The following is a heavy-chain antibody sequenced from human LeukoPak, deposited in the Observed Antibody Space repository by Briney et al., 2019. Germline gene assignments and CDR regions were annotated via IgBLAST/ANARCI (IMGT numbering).Heavy chain of an antibody. CDR3: AREQSYGEVNWFDP. Sequence: GGSLRLSCAASGFTVSSNYINWVRQAPGKGLEWVSVLYSGGDTYYADSVKGRFTVSRDNSKNTLYLQMNSLRVEDTAVYYCAREQSYGEVNWFDPWGQGTLVTVSS. CDR2: LYSGGDT. J-gene: IGHJ5*02. D-gene: IGHD1-26*01. CDR1: GFTVSSNY. V-gene: IGHV3-53*05.